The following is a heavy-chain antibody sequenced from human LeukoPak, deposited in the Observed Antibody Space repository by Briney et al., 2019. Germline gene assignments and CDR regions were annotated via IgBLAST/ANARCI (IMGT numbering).Heavy chain of an antibody. CDR2: ISGSGGST. CDR1: GFTFSSYA. Sequence: GRSLRLSCAASGFTFSSYAMSWVRQAPGKGLEWVSAISGSGGSTYYADSVKGRFTISRDNSKNTLYLQMNSLRAEDTAVYYCAKKTGYSSSWYYFDYWGQGTLVTVSS. J-gene: IGHJ4*02. CDR3: AKKTGYSSSWYYFDY. D-gene: IGHD6-13*01. V-gene: IGHV3-23*01.